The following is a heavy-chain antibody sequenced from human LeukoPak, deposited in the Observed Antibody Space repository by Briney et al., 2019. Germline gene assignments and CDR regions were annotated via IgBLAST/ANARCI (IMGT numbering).Heavy chain of an antibody. D-gene: IGHD2-15*01. CDR3: ARDRGYSSFDY. Sequence: GGSLRLSCAAYGFTFSNSWMTWVRQAPGKDLEWVATINPDGSKVAYVGSMKGRFTISRDNAKNSVYLQMSSLRVEETGVFYCARDRGYSSFDYWGQGALVAVSS. CDR2: INPDGSKV. CDR1: GFTFSNSW. V-gene: IGHV3-7*01. J-gene: IGHJ4*02.